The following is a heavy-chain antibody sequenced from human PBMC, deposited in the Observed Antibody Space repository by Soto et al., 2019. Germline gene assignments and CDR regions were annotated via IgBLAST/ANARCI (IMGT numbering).Heavy chain of an antibody. D-gene: IGHD3-22*01. Sequence: PGGSLRLSCAASGVTFSSYWMSWVRQAPGKGLEWVANIKQDGSEKYYVDSVKGRFTISRDNAKNSLYLQMNSLRAEDTAMYYCARAWSYYDSSGLFDSRGQGTLVTVSS. CDR2: IKQDGSEK. CDR1: GVTFSSYW. V-gene: IGHV3-7*01. J-gene: IGHJ4*02. CDR3: ARAWSYYDSSGLFDS.